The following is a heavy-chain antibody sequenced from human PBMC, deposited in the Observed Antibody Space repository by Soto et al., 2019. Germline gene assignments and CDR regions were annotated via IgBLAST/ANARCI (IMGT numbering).Heavy chain of an antibody. CDR3: AKAQGYCSSTSCREAYYYYGMDV. J-gene: IGHJ6*02. D-gene: IGHD2-2*01. CDR2: ISYDGNNK. V-gene: IGHV3-30*18. Sequence: GGSLRLSCVASGFTFSSYGMHWVRQAPGKGLEWVAVISYDGNNKYHVDSVKGRFTISRDNSKNTLFLQMNSLRAEDTAVYYCAKAQGYCSSTSCREAYYYYGMDVWGQGTTVTVSS. CDR1: GFTFSSYG.